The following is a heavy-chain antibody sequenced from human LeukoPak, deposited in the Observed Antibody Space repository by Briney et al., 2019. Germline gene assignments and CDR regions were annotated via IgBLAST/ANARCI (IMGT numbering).Heavy chain of an antibody. V-gene: IGHV3-53*01. CDR3: ATGSGYSYGSPLNYYYYMDV. J-gene: IGHJ6*03. CDR2: IYSGGST. D-gene: IGHD5-18*01. Sequence: GGSLRLSCAASGFTVSSNYMSWVRQAPGKGLEWVSIIYSGGSTYYADSVKGRFTISRDNSKNTLYLQMNSLRAEDTAVYYCATGSGYSYGSPLNYYYYMDVWGKGTTVTVSS. CDR1: GFTVSSNY.